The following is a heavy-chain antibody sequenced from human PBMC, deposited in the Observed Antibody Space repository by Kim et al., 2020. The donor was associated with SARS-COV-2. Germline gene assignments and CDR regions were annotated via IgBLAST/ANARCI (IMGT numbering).Heavy chain of an antibody. V-gene: IGHV1-2*06. CDR2: IKPNSGAT. CDR3: ARVRTSPIVAVPAAIYFAY. J-gene: IGHJ4*02. Sequence: ASVKVSCKASGYTFTDYYIHWLRQAPGQGLEWMGRIKPNSGATNYAQNFQGRVTLTRDTSITTVYMELSRLTSDDTAVYYCARVRTSPIVAVPAAIYFAYWGQGTLVTVSS. CDR1: GYTFTDYY. D-gene: IGHD2-2*01.